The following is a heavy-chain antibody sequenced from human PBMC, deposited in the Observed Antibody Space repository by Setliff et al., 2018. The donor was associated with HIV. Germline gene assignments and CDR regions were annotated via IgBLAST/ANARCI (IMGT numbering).Heavy chain of an antibody. D-gene: IGHD6-25*01. CDR1: GGSISSTSYY. Sequence: ETLSLTCTVSGGSISSTSYYWGWIRQPPGKGLEWIGIIFDSGSTYYNPSLRGRVTISVDTSKSQFSLRLSSVTAADTAVYYCARLPARITTAGYYYYYVDIWGKGTTVTVS. CDR2: IFDSGST. CDR3: ARLPARITTAGYYYYYVDI. V-gene: IGHV4-39*01. J-gene: IGHJ6*03.